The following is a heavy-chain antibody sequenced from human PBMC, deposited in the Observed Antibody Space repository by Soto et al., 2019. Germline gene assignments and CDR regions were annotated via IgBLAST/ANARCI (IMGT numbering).Heavy chain of an antibody. V-gene: IGHV5-51*01. CDR3: ARPLLDVRYGDYARPEDGYYGAY. D-gene: IGHD4-17*01. CDR1: GYSFTSYW. CDR2: IYPGDSDT. J-gene: IGHJ4*02. Sequence: PGAFLKISCKGSGYSFTSYWIGWVSQMTGKGLEWMGIIYPGDSDTRYSPSFQGQVTISADKSISTAYLQWSSLKASDTAMYYCARPLLDVRYGDYARPEDGYYGAYWGQGTLVTVSS.